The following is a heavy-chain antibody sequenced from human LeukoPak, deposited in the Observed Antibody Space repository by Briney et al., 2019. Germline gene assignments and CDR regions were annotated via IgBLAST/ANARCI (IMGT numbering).Heavy chain of an antibody. Sequence: PGGSLRLSCAASGFTFSSYEMNWVRQAPGKGLEWVSYISSSGSTIYYADSVKGRFTISRDNAKNSLYLQMNSLRAKDAAVYYCARVDMGFDYWGQGTLVTVSS. D-gene: IGHD2-15*01. V-gene: IGHV3-48*03. CDR2: ISSSGSTI. CDR1: GFTFSSYE. J-gene: IGHJ4*02. CDR3: ARVDMGFDY.